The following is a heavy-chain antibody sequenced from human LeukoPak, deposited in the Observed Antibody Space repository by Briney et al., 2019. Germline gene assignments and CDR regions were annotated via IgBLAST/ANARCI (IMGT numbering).Heavy chain of an antibody. J-gene: IGHJ6*03. CDR2: IRSDGTNK. D-gene: IGHD3-10*01. CDR1: GFTFNSYA. CDR3: AKDQFKPSGITMVRGVRGYYYYMDV. V-gene: IGHV3-30*02. Sequence: GGSLRLSCAASGFTFNSYAMHWVRQAPGKWLEWVAFIRSDGTNKYYADSVRGRFTISRDNSKNTLYLQMNSLRAEDTAVYYCAKDQFKPSGITMVRGVRGYYYYMDVWGKGTTVTISS.